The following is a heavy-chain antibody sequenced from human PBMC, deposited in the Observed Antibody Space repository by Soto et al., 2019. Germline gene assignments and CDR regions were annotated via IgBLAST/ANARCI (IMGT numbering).Heavy chain of an antibody. J-gene: IGHJ4*02. CDR3: AKEKLAMTVVVADDLDS. Sequence: QVQLVESGGGVVQPGKSLRLSCAASGFTFSTYGIHWVRQAPGKGLEWVALISYDGGSTYYGDSVKGRFIISRDNSHNTVSLQMNSLRADDTAVYCCAKEKLAMTVVVADDLDSWGQGTLVTVSS. V-gene: IGHV3-30*18. CDR1: GFTFSTYG. D-gene: IGHD2-21*01. CDR2: ISYDGGST.